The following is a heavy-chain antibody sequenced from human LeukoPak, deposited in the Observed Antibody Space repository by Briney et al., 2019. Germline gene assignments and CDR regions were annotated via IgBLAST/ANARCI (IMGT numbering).Heavy chain of an antibody. CDR2: INTSGGST. J-gene: IGHJ4*02. D-gene: IGHD2-21*02. V-gene: IGHV1-46*01. CDR1: GYTFTSYY. CDR3: ARAGSDYCGGDCPKFDY. Sequence: ASVKVSCKASGYTFTSYYMHWVRQAPGQGLEWMGIINTSGGSTSYVQKFQGRVTMTRDTSTSTVYMELNSLRSEDTAVYYCARAGSDYCGGDCPKFDYWGQGTLVTVSS.